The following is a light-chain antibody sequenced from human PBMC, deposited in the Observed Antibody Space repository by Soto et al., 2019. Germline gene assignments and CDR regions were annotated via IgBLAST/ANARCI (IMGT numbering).Light chain of an antibody. J-gene: IGLJ2*01. CDR3: SSYGGSNNFVV. CDR1: SSDISGYNY. CDR2: EVN. V-gene: IGLV2-8*01. Sequence: QSALTQPPSASGSPGQSVTISCTGTSSDISGYNYVSWYQQHPGKAPKLMIFEVNKRPSGVPDRFSGSKSGNTASLTVSGLQAEDEADYYCSSYGGSNNFVVFGGGTKVTVL.